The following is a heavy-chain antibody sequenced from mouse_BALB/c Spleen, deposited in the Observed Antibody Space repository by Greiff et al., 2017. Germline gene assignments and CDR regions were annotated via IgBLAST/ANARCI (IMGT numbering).Heavy chain of an antibody. J-gene: IGHJ2*01. V-gene: IGHV5-4*02. Sequence: EVQVVESGGGLVKPGGSLKLSCAASGFTFSDYYMYWVRQTPEKRLEWVATISDGGSYTYYPDSVKGRFTISRDNAKNNLYLQMSSLKSEDTAMYYCARDLGRHWGQGTTLTVSS. CDR3: ARDLGRH. D-gene: IGHD4-1*01. CDR2: ISDGGSYT. CDR1: GFTFSDYY.